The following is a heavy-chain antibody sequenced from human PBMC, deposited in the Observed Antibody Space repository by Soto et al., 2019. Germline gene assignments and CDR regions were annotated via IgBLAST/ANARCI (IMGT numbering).Heavy chain of an antibody. J-gene: IGHJ4*02. CDR3: ATKGKWELTN. CDR1: GYTFSNYG. Sequence: QVHLVQSGAEVKKPGASVKVSCKASGYTFSNYGITWVRQAPGQGLEWMGWIRPYNGNTNYAQKFQGRVIMTADTFTSTAFMELSSLRSDDTAVYFCATKGKWELTNWGQETLVTVSS. V-gene: IGHV1-18*01. D-gene: IGHD1-26*01. CDR2: IRPYNGNT.